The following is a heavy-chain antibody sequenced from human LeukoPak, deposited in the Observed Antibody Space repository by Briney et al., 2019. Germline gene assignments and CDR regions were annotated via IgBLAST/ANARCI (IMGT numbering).Heavy chain of an antibody. Sequence: GGSLRLSCAASGFTFSSYGMHWVRQAPGKGLEWVAVISYDGSNKYYADSVKGRFTISRDNSKNTLYLQMNSLRAEDTAVYYCATGRAITMIVVVITGAFDIWGQGTMVTVSS. CDR1: GFTFSSYG. J-gene: IGHJ3*02. V-gene: IGHV3-30*03. D-gene: IGHD3-22*01. CDR2: ISYDGSNK. CDR3: ATGRAITMIVVVITGAFDI.